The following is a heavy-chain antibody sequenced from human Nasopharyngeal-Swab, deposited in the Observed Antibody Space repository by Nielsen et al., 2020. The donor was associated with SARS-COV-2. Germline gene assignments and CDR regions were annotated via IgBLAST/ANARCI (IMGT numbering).Heavy chain of an antibody. V-gene: IGHV3-48*04. Sequence: GGSLRLSCAVSGFPLKNYNMIWVRQAPGKGLEWLSYISVSSLTTYYADSVKGRFTISRDNAKNTLYLQINSLRVEDTAVYYCARWRGSTTWYLDYWGQGTLVTVSS. CDR2: ISVSSLTT. CDR1: GFPLKNYN. J-gene: IGHJ4*02. D-gene: IGHD2-2*01. CDR3: ARWRGSTTWYLDY.